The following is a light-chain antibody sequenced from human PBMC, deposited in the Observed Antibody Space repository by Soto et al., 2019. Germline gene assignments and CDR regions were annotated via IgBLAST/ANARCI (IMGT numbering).Light chain of an antibody. CDR2: SNN. V-gene: IGLV1-47*02. CDR3: SAWDDSLRGVV. Sequence: QSVLTQPPSASGTPGQRVTISCSGSSSNIGSNYVYWYQQLPGTAPKLLIYSNNQRPSGVPDRFSGSKSGTSASLAISGLPSEDEADYYCSAWDDSLRGVVFGGGTKLTVL. J-gene: IGLJ2*01. CDR1: SSNIGSNY.